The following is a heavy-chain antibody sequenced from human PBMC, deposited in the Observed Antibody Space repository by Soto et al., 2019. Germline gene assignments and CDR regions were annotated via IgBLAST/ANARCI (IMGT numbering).Heavy chain of an antibody. D-gene: IGHD3-16*01. CDR2: INAYTGNT. Sequence: QVQLVQSGAEVKKPGASVKVSCKASGYTFTSYGFSWVRQAPGQGLEWMGWINAYTGNTNYAQKFQGRVTMTKDTSTSTAHMELWSLISDDTAVYYCARSWVTGKGGMDVWGQGTTVTVSS. J-gene: IGHJ6*02. CDR1: GYTFTSYG. V-gene: IGHV1-18*04. CDR3: ARSWVTGKGGMDV.